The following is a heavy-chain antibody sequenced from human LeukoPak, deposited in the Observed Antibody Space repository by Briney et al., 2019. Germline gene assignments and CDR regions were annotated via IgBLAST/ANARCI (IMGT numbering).Heavy chain of an antibody. V-gene: IGHV4-59*01. J-gene: IGHJ4*02. Sequence: SETLSLTCTVSGGSISSYYWSWIRQPPGKALEWIGYIYYSGTTNYNPSLKSRVTMSVDTSKNQFSLKLSSVTAADTAVYYCARDNSGYCSGGSCYHFDYWGQGTLVTVSS. CDR2: IYYSGTT. CDR1: GGSISSYY. CDR3: ARDNSGYCSGGSCYHFDY. D-gene: IGHD2-15*01.